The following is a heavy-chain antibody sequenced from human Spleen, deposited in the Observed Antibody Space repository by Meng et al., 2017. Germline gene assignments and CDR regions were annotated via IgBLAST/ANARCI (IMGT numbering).Heavy chain of an antibody. Sequence: EVQLLESGGGLVQPGGSLRLSCAASGFTFSSYGMSWVRQTPGRGLEWVSSLSGSGGSTYYADSVKGRFTISRDNSKNTLYLQINNVRVEDTAVYYCARDTTALDGWGQGTLVTVSS. CDR3: ARDTTALDG. CDR2: LSGSGGST. D-gene: IGHD1-14*01. V-gene: IGHV3-23*01. CDR1: GFTFSSYG. J-gene: IGHJ4*02.